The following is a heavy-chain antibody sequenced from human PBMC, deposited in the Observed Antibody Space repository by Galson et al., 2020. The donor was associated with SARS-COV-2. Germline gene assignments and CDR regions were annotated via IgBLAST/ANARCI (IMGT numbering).Heavy chain of an antibody. CDR3: ARSVRRSGGYPGY. Sequence: SETLSLTCTVSGGSISSYYWSWIRQPPGKGLEWIGYIYYSGSTNYNPSLKSRVTISVDTSKNQFSLKLSSVTAADTAVYYCARSVRRSGGYPGYWGQGTLVTVSS. V-gene: IGHV4-59*01. J-gene: IGHJ4*02. CDR1: GGSISSYY. D-gene: IGHD3-16*01. CDR2: IYYSGST.